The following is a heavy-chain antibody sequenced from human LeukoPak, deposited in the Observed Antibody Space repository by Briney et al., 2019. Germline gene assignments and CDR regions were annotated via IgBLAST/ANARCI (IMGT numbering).Heavy chain of an antibody. V-gene: IGHV4-39*07. J-gene: IGHJ4*02. D-gene: IGHD4-17*01. CDR2: IYESGSI. CDR3: ARDRRHARTTVTSPPSDY. Sequence: SSETLSVTYTDSGDSISGSGYYWGWVRQPPGKGLERIGSIYESGSIYYNPSLNSRVTISVDTSKNQFSLKLRSLTAADTAFYFCARDRRHARTTVTSPPSDYWGQGPLVTVSS. CDR1: GDSISGSGYY.